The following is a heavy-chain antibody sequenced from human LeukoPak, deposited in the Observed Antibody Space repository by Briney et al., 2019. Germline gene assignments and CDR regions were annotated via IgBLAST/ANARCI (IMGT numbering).Heavy chain of an antibody. V-gene: IGHV4-39*07. Sequence: SETLSLTCTVSGGSISSSSYYWGWIRQPPGKGLEWIGSIYYSGSTNYNPSLKSRVTMSVDTSKNQFSLKLSSVTAADTAVYYCAMTIAYSSGWFPLDYWGQGTLVTVSS. CDR1: GGSISSSSYY. CDR3: AMTIAYSSGWFPLDY. J-gene: IGHJ4*02. CDR2: IYYSGST. D-gene: IGHD6-19*01.